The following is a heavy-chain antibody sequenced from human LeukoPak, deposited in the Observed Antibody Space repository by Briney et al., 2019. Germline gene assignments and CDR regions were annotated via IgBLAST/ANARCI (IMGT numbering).Heavy chain of an antibody. CDR1: GYTFTDYY. Sequence: ASVKVSCKASGYTFTDYYVHWVRQAPGQGLEWMGWINPNSGCTKYAQKFQGRVTMTRDTSITTAYMELSRLRSDDTAVYYCARAPPCSGGTGNCYTGYSWFDPWGQGALVTVSS. D-gene: IGHD2-15*01. CDR3: ARAPPCSGGTGNCYTGYSWFDP. CDR2: INPNSGCT. V-gene: IGHV1-2*02. J-gene: IGHJ5*02.